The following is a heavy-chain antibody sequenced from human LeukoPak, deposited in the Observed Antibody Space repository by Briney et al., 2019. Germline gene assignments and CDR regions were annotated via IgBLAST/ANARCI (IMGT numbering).Heavy chain of an antibody. J-gene: IGHJ5*02. CDR1: GGSISSYY. D-gene: IGHD5-18*01. Sequence: SETLSLTCTVSGGSISSYYWSWIRQPPGKGLEWIGYIYYSGSTNYNPSLKSRVTISVDTSKNQFSLKLSSVTAADTAVYYCARLIQLWTSAWFDPWGQGTLVTVSS. V-gene: IGHV4-59*01. CDR2: IYYSGST. CDR3: ARLIQLWTSAWFDP.